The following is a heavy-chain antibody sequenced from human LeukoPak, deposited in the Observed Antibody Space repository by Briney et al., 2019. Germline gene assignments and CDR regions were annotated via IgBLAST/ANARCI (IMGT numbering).Heavy chain of an antibody. Sequence: GGSLRLSCAASAFTVTNNYMSWVRQAPGKGLEWVSLVYTADITYYADSVKGRFPISRDNSENTLLLHLKSLRAEDTAVYYCAAGGNWGTHNYWGQGTLVTVSS. V-gene: IGHV3-66*01. CDR1: AFTVTNNY. CDR3: AAGGNWGTHNY. J-gene: IGHJ4*02. D-gene: IGHD7-27*01. CDR2: VYTADIT.